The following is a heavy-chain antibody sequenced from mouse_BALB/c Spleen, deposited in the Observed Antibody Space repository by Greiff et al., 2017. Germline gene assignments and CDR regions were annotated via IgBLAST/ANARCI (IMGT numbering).Heavy chain of an antibody. CDR3: DSTSAWFAY. V-gene: IGHV14-1*02. CDR2: IDPENDNT. Sequence: EVQLQQSGAELVRPGALVKLSCKASGFNITDYYMHWVKQRPEQGLEWIGWIDPENDNTIYDPKFQGKASITADTSSNTAYLQLSSLTSEDTAVYYCDSTSAWFAYWGQGTLVTVSA. J-gene: IGHJ3*01. D-gene: IGHD3-1*01. CDR1: GFNITDYY.